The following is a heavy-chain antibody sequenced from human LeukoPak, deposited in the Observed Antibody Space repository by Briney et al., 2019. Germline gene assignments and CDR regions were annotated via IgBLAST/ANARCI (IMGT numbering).Heavy chain of an antibody. CDR2: IIPIFGTA. CDR3: AVGYCSGGSCYSIDY. J-gene: IGHJ4*02. V-gene: IGHV1-69*13. CDR1: GGTFSSYA. D-gene: IGHD2-15*01. Sequence: ASVKVSCKASGGTFSSYAISWVRQAPGQGLEWMGGIIPIFGTANYAQKFQGRVTITADESTSTAYMELSSLRSEDTAVYYCAVGYCSGGSCYSIDYWGQGTLVTVSS.